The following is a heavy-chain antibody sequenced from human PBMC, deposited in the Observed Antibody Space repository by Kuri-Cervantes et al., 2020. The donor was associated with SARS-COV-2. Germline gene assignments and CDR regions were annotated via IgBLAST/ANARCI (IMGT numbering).Heavy chain of an antibody. J-gene: IGHJ4*02. D-gene: IGHD2-15*01. V-gene: IGHV1-18*01. CDR1: GYTFTSYG. CDR3: AKGSKDTYYFDY. Sequence: ASVKVSCKASGYTFTSYGISWVRQAPGQGLEWMGWISAYNGNTNYGQNVKGRITMTTDTSTSTAYMELRGLRAEDTAVYYCAKGSKDTYYFDYWGQGTLVTVSS. CDR2: ISAYNGNT.